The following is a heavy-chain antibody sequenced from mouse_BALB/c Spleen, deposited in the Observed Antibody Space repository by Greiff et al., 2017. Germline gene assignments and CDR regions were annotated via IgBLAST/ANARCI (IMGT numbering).Heavy chain of an antibody. CDR2: IYPGSGNT. V-gene: IGHV1-77*01. Sequence: VQLQQSGAELARPGASVKLSCKASGYTFTDYYINWVKQRTGQGLEWIGEIYPGSGNTYYNEKFKGKATLTADKSSSTAYMQLSSLTSEDSAVYYCARGGTTVVNFDYWGQGTTLTVSS. CDR1: GYTFTDYY. J-gene: IGHJ2*01. CDR3: ARGGTTVVNFDY. D-gene: IGHD1-1*01.